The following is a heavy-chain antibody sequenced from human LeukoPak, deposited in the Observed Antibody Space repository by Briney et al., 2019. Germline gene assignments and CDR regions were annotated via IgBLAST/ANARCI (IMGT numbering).Heavy chain of an antibody. D-gene: IGHD6-19*01. CDR3: ARDLVAVAGTPLWYFDY. CDR1: GYTFTGYY. V-gene: IGHV1-2*02. Sequence: ASVKVSCKASGYTFTGYYMHWVRQAPGQGLEWMGWINPNSGGTNYAQKFQGRVTVTRDTSISTAYMELSRLRSDDTAVYYCARDLVAVAGTPLWYFDYWGQGTLVTVSS. CDR2: INPNSGGT. J-gene: IGHJ4*02.